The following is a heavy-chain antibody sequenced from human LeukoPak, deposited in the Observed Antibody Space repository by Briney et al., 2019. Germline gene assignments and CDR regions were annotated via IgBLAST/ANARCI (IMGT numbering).Heavy chain of an antibody. Sequence: SETLSLTCTVSGGSISSGPYYWGWLRQPPGKGLEWIGNIYYGENTYYNPSLKSRFTISIDTSKNQFYLKLSSLTAADTAVYYCARRDDSSGYHKIFDYWGPGTLVTVSS. CDR1: GGSISSGPYY. V-gene: IGHV4-39*01. CDR2: IYYGENT. J-gene: IGHJ4*02. CDR3: ARRDDSSGYHKIFDY. D-gene: IGHD3-22*01.